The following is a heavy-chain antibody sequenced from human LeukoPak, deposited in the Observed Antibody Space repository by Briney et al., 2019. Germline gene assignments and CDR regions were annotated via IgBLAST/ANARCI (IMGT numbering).Heavy chain of an antibody. J-gene: IGHJ6*02. Sequence: GGSLRLSCAASGFTFSSYGMHWVRQAPGKGLEWVAVIWYDGSNKYYADSVKGRFTISRDNSKNTLYLQMNSLRAEDTAVYYCARDRGVVPAASHYYYYYGMDVWGRGTTVTVSS. V-gene: IGHV3-33*01. D-gene: IGHD2-2*01. CDR1: GFTFSSYG. CDR2: IWYDGSNK. CDR3: ARDRGVVPAASHYYYYYGMDV.